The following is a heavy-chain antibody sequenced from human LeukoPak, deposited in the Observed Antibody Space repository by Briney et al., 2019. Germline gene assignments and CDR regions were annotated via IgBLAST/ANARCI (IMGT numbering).Heavy chain of an antibody. CDR2: ISSSGSTI. Sequence: GGSLRLSCAASGFTFSSYEMNWVRQAPGKGLEWVSYISSSGSTIYYADSVKGRFTISRDNAKNSLYLQMNSLRAEDTAVYYCARIHLGYCSGGSCYIYYYYMDVWGKGTTVTVSS. CDR1: GFTFSSYE. D-gene: IGHD2-15*01. CDR3: ARIHLGYCSGGSCYIYYYYMDV. J-gene: IGHJ6*03. V-gene: IGHV3-48*03.